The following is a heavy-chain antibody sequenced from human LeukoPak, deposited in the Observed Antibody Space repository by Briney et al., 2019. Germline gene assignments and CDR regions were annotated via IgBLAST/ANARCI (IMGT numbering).Heavy chain of an antibody. CDR2: IYNSGST. CDR1: GGSISIHY. CDR3: ARDDYGVFDAFDA. Sequence: SETLSLTCTVSGGSISIHYWSWIRQPPGKGLEWIGYIYNSGSTNYNPSLKSRVTISLDTSKNQFSLHLTSVTAADTAVYFCARDDYGVFDAFDAWGQGTVVTVSS. D-gene: IGHD3-16*01. J-gene: IGHJ3*01. V-gene: IGHV4-59*08.